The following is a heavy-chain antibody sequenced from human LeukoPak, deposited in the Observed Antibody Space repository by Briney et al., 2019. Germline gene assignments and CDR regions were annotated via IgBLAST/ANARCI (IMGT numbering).Heavy chain of an antibody. CDR3: VRRYCSSSSCTLDS. Sequence: GGSLRLSCAAAGFTFSSYEVIWVRQAPEKGGEWVSYISSSGRTIFYADSVKGRFTVSRDNAKNSLYLQMNSLRAEDTAVYYCVRRYCSSSSCTLDSWGQGTLVTVSS. CDR2: ISSSGRTI. CDR1: GFTFSSYE. V-gene: IGHV3-48*03. D-gene: IGHD2-15*01. J-gene: IGHJ4*02.